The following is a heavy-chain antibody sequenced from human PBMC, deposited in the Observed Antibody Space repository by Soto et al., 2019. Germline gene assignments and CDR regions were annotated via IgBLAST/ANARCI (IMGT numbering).Heavy chain of an antibody. J-gene: IGHJ5*02. CDR1: GFTFRNYL. Sequence: GGSLRLSCAASGFTFRNYLMSWVRQAPGKGLEWVANIKEDGSEKYYVDSVKGRFTISRDNAKNSLYLQMNSLRAEDTAVYYCARVGGYGWFDPWGQGTLVTVSS. V-gene: IGHV3-7*05. CDR3: ARVGGYGWFDP. CDR2: IKEDGSEK. D-gene: IGHD5-12*01.